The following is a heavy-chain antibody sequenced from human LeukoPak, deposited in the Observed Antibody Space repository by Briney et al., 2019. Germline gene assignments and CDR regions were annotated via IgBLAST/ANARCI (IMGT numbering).Heavy chain of an antibody. Sequence: GGSLRLSCAASGFTFSSYTMNWVRQAPGKGLEWVANIKQDGSEKYYVDSVKGRFTISRDNAKNSLYLQMNSLRAEDTAVYYCARGDYGDYMDVWGKGTTVTVSS. D-gene: IGHD4-17*01. J-gene: IGHJ6*03. CDR2: IKQDGSEK. CDR1: GFTFSSYT. V-gene: IGHV3-7*01. CDR3: ARGDYGDYMDV.